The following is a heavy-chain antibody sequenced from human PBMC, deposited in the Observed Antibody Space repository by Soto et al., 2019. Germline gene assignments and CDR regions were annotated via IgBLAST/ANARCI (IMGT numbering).Heavy chain of an antibody. CDR1: GYSFTSFD. CDR3: TRGSFNVKLRFPFDS. V-gene: IGHV1-8*01. J-gene: IGHJ4*02. Sequence: QVQLVQSGAEVKKPGASVRVSCKGSGYSFTSFDVHWVRQAPGQGLEWLGWMNPNSGDTVYAQNFQGRVTMTSDTSMRTAYIELSSLKSEDTAVYYCTRGSFNVKLRFPFDSWGQGTLISVSS. D-gene: IGHD5-18*01. CDR2: MNPNSGDT.